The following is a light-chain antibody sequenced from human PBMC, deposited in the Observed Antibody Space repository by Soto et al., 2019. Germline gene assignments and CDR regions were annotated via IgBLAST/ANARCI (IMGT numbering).Light chain of an antibody. Sequence: QRVLTQPPSASGTPGQRVTISCSGSSSNIGSNYVYWYQQLPGTAPKLLIYRNNQRPSGVPDRFSGSKSGTSASLAISGLRSEDEADYHCAAWDDSLSALYVFGTGTKVTVL. CDR3: AAWDDSLSALYV. J-gene: IGLJ1*01. CDR1: SSNIGSNY. CDR2: RNN. V-gene: IGLV1-47*01.